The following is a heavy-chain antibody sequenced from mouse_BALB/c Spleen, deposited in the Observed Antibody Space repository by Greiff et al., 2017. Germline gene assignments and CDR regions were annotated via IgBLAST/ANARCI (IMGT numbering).Heavy chain of an antibody. CDR2: INSNGGST. D-gene: IGHD2-14*01. CDR3: ARENYRYYAMDY. CDR1: GFTFSSYG. J-gene: IGHJ4*01. V-gene: IGHV5-6-3*01. Sequence: EVQGVESGGGLVQPGGSLKLSCAASGFTFSSYGMSWVRQTPDKRLELVATINSNGGSTYYPDSVKGRFTISRDNAKNTLYLQMSSLKSEDTAMYYCARENYRYYAMDYWGQGTSVTVSS.